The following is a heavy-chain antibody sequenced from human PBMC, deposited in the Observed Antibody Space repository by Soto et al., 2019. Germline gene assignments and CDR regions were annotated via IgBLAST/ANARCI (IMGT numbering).Heavy chain of an antibody. D-gene: IGHD3-16*01. CDR1: GFTFSSYG. J-gene: IGHJ4*02. CDR2: IWHDGGNK. V-gene: IGHV3-33*01. CDR3: ARDGDVNTGFGKDY. Sequence: GGSLRLSCAASGFTFSSYGMHWVRQAPGKGLEWVAFIWHDGGNKFYAESVKGRFTISRDNSKNTLYMQMTSLSAEDTAMYYCARDGDVNTGFGKDYWGQGTLVTVSS.